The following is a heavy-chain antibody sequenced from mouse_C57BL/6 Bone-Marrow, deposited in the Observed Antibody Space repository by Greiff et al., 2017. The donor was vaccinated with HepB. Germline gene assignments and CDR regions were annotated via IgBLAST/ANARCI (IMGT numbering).Heavy chain of an antibody. CDR1: GYSITSGYY. V-gene: IGHV3-6*01. J-gene: IGHJ3*01. CDR2: ISYDGSN. Sequence: EVKLMESGPGLVKPSQSLSLTCSVTGYSITSGYYWNWIRQFPGNKLEWMGYISYDGSNNYNPSLKNRISITRDTSKNQFFLKLNSVTTEDTATYYCARDLRGYGNYVFWFAYWGQGTLVTVSA. CDR3: ARDLRGYGNYVFWFAY. D-gene: IGHD2-1*01.